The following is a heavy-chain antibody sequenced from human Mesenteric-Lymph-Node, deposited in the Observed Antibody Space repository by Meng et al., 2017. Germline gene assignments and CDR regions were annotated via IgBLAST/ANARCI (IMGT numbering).Heavy chain of an antibody. CDR1: GFTVSSNY. CDR2: ISGDSVYT. V-gene: IGHV3-23*01. J-gene: IGHJ4*02. Sequence: GESLKISCAASGFTVSSNYMSWVRQAPGKGLEWVSAISGDSVYTHYADSVEGRFTISRDNSKNTLYLQMNSLRADDTAVYYCANHEHVTTTSRYPFESWGQGTPVTVSS. D-gene: IGHD1-1*01. CDR3: ANHEHVTTTSRYPFES.